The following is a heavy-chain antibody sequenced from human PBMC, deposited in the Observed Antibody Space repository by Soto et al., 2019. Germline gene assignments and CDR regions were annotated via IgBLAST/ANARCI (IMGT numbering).Heavy chain of an antibody. CDR1: GGSVRAPDW. J-gene: IGHJ5*01. D-gene: IGHD1-1*01. Sequence: SEPLSLTCTLSGGSVRAPDWWNWVRQSPDKGLEWIAEVHISGHSNYNPSLRSRVSVSIDSSKNQFYLNLNSVTAADTAIYYCARVRQGCSANNCYFDPWGQGTQVTVSS. CDR2: VHISGHS. CDR3: ARVRQGCSANNCYFDP. V-gene: IGHV4-4*02.